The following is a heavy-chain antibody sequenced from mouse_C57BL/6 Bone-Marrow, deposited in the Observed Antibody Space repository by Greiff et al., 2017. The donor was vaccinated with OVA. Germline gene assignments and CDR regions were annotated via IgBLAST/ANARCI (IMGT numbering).Heavy chain of an antibody. CDR1: GYTFTSYW. V-gene: IGHV1-69*01. CDR3: ARESYYGSSYFYWYFDV. CDR2: IDPSDSYT. J-gene: IGHJ1*03. Sequence: VQLQQPGAELVMPGASVKLSCKASGYTFTSYWMHWVKQRPGQGLEWIGEIDPSDSYTNYNQKFKGKSTLTVDKSSSTAYMQLSSLTSEDSEIYYCARESYYGSSYFYWYFDVWGTGTTVTVSS. D-gene: IGHD1-1*01.